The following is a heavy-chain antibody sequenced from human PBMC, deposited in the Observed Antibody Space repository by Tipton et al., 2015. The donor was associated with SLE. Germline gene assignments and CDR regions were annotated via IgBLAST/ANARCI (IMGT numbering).Heavy chain of an antibody. J-gene: IGHJ4*02. CDR3: ARQDLGRAATLTFDI. CDR1: AGSITSSCYY. Sequence: TLSLTCTVSAGSITSSCYYWAWIRQPPGKGLEWIGSVFDTGYTAYNPSLEGRVSLSVDTSNNEFSLKLSSVTAADTAVYFCARQDLGRAATLTFDIWGLGTLVTVSS. V-gene: IGHV4-39*01. D-gene: IGHD6-25*01. CDR2: VFDTGYT.